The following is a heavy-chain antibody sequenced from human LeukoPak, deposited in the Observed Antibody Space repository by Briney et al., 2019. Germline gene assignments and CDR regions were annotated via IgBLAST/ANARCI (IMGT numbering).Heavy chain of an antibody. CDR1: GFTFSDYS. CDR2: IDGSGDTI. D-gene: IGHD6-13*01. V-gene: IGHV3-48*02. CDR3: AADDATSSSSAY. Sequence: PGGSLRLSCAASGFTFSDYSMNWVRQAPGKGLEWVSYIDGSGDTIYYADSVKGRFTISRDNAKNSLDLQMNSLRDEDTAVYYCAADDATSSSSAYWGQGTLVTVSS. J-gene: IGHJ4*02.